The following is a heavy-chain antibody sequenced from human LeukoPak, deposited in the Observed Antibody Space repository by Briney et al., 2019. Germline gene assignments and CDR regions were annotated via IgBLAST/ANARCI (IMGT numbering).Heavy chain of an antibody. CDR1: GGSISCGDYY. J-gene: IGHJ4*02. V-gene: IGHV4-34*01. CDR2: INHSGST. Sequence: SETLSLTCTVSGGSISCGDYYWSWLRQPPGKGLEWIGEINHSGSTNYNPSLKSRVTISVDTSKNQFSLRLSSVTAADTAVYYCARGRRDGYPYYFDYWGQGTLVTVSS. D-gene: IGHD5-24*01. CDR3: ARGRRDGYPYYFDY.